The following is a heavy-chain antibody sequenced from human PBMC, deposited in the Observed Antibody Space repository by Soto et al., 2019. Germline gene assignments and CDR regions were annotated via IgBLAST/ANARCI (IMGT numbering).Heavy chain of an antibody. V-gene: IGHV4-34*01. Sequence: PPDTLSPTCAVYGGSFSASYWSGIRQPPGKGLVWIGEINHSGSTYYHPSLKSRVTISVDTSKNQFSLKLSSVTAADTAVYYCARGSIVVVLGEVYYYYGMDVWGQGTTVT. CDR1: GGSFSASY. D-gene: IGHD3-22*01. J-gene: IGHJ6*02. CDR3: ARGSIVVVLGEVYYYYGMDV. CDR2: INHSGST.